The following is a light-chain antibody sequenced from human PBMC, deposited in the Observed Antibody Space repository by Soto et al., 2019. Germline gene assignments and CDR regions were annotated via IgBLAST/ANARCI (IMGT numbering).Light chain of an antibody. J-gene: IGLJ1*01. Sequence: QSALTQPASVSGYPGQSITISCTGTSSDVGGYNSVSWYQHHPGKAPKLMIFDVSDRPSGVSSRFSGSKSGNTASLTISGLQAEDEADYYCSSYTTSSTPHYVFGPGTKLTVL. V-gene: IGLV2-14*03. CDR2: DVS. CDR1: SSDVGGYNS. CDR3: SSYTTSSTPHYV.